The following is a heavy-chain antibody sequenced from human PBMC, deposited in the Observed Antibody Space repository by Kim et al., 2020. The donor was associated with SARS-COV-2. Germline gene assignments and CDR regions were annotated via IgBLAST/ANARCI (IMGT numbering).Heavy chain of an antibody. J-gene: IGHJ4*02. CDR2: INHSGST. CDR1: GGSFSGYY. Sequence: SETLSLTCAVYGGSFSGYYWSWIRQPPGKGLEWIGEINHSGSTNYNPSLKSRVTISVDTSKNQFSLKLSSVTAADTAVYYCARVGISRTYWGQGTLVTVSS. V-gene: IGHV4-34*01. CDR3: ARVGISRTY.